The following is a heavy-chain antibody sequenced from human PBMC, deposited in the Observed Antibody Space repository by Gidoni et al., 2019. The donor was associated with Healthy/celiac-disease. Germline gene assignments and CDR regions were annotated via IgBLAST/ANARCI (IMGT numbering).Heavy chain of an antibody. CDR3: VKAGSYCAFDI. D-gene: IGHD1-26*01. CDR1: GFTFSSYD. J-gene: IGHJ3*02. V-gene: IGHV3-13*01. CDR2: IGTAGDT. Sequence: EVQLVESGGGLVQPGGSLRLSCSRSGFTFSSYDMHWVRQATGKGLEWISAIGTAGDTYYPGSVKGRFTISRENAKNSLYLQMNSLRDGDTAVYYCVKAGSYCAFDIWGQGTMVTVSS.